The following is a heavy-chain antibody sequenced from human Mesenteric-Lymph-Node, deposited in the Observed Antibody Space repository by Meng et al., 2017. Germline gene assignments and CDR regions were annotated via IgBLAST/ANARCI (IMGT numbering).Heavy chain of an antibody. J-gene: IGHJ4*02. CDR1: GGSLSGYY. CDR2: VYHNGVT. CDR3: ARGGATPMIIKY. V-gene: IGHV4-34*02. Sequence: QVQLKQWGAEVLKPSETLSLTCAVYGGSLSGYYWSWIRQPPGKGLKWMGEVYHNGVTKYSPSLRSRVVISIDTSKNQFSLNLRSVSAADTAMYYCARGGATPMIIKYWGPGTLVTVSS. D-gene: IGHD3-10*01.